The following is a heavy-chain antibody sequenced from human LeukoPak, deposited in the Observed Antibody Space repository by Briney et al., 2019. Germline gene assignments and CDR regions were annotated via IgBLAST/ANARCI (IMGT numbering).Heavy chain of an antibody. J-gene: IGHJ4*02. CDR3: ATGYDSSGPIDY. V-gene: IGHV1-24*01. CDR2: FDPEDGET. CDR1: GYTLTELS. Sequence: ASVKVSCKVSGYTLTELSTHWVRQAPGKGLEWMGGFDPEDGETIYAQKFQGRVTMTEDTSTDTAYMELSSLRSEDTAVYYCATGYDSSGPIDYWGQGTLVPSPQ. D-gene: IGHD3-22*01.